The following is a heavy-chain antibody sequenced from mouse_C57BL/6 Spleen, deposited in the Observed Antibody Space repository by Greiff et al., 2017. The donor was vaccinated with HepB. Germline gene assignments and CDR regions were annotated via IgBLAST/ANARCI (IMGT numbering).Heavy chain of an antibody. CDR1: GYTFTSYW. V-gene: IGHV1-59*01. CDR2: IDPSDSYT. Sequence: QVQLQQPGAELVRPGTSVKLSCKASGYTFTSYWMHWVKQRPGQGLEWIGVIDPSDSYTNYNQKFKGKATLTVDTSSNTAYMQLSSLTSEDSAVYYCARRATTVGRYAMDYWGQGTSVTVSS. J-gene: IGHJ4*01. CDR3: ARRATTVGRYAMDY. D-gene: IGHD1-1*01.